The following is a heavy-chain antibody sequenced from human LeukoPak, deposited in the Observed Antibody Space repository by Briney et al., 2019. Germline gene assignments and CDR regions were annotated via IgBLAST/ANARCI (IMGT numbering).Heavy chain of an antibody. Sequence: GGSLRLSCAASGFTFSSYSMNWVRQAPGKGLEWVSYISSSSSTIYYADSVKGRFTISRDNAKNSLYLQMNSLRAEDTAVYYCAKDLREWREPYYYYYMDVWGKGTTVTVSS. D-gene: IGHD1-26*01. V-gene: IGHV3-48*01. CDR2: ISSSSSTI. CDR1: GFTFSSYS. CDR3: AKDLREWREPYYYYYMDV. J-gene: IGHJ6*03.